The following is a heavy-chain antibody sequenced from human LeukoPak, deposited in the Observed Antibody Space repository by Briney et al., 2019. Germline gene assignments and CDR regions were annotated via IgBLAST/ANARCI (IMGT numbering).Heavy chain of an antibody. CDR2: ISSGSSPF. CDR3: ATLGGAYGGRFDY. J-gene: IGHJ4*02. Sequence: GGSLRLSCAASGFTFSPYSWNWVRQAPGKGLEWVAYISSGSSPFYYADSVKGRFTISRDNANNLLYLQMNSLRADDTAVYYCATLGGAYGGRFDYWGQGTLVTVSS. D-gene: IGHD4-23*01. CDR1: GFTFSPYS. V-gene: IGHV3-48*04.